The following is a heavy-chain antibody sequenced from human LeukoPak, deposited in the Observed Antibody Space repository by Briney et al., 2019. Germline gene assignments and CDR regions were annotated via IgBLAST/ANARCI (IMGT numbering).Heavy chain of an antibody. D-gene: IGHD3-22*01. CDR2: INTNTGNP. Sequence: GASVKVSCKASGYTFTSYAMNWVRQAPGQGLEWMGWINTNTGNPTYAQGFTGRFVFSLDTSVSTAYLQISSLKAEGTAVYYCARGYDSSGYYHLTYWGQGTLVTVSS. CDR3: ARGYDSSGYYHLTY. V-gene: IGHV7-4-1*02. CDR1: GYTFTSYA. J-gene: IGHJ4*02.